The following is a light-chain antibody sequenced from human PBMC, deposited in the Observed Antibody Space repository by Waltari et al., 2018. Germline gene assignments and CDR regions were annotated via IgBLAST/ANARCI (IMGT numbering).Light chain of an antibody. Sequence: QSVLTQPPSVSGAPGQRVTIPCTGSGSNIRAGYEVHGYQRLPRAAPKLLIYGSSTRPLGVPDRFFGSTSGTSASLAITGLQAEDEADYYCQSYDTSLSVVFGGGTKLTVL. V-gene: IGLV1-40*01. CDR1: GSNIRAGYE. J-gene: IGLJ3*02. CDR2: GSS. CDR3: QSYDTSLSVV.